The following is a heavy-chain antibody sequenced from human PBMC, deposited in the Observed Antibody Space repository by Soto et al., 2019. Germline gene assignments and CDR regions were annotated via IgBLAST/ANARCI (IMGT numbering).Heavy chain of an antibody. Sequence: QVQLVESGGGVVQPGRSLRLSCAASGFTFSSYGMHWVRQAPGKGLEWVAVISYDGSNKYYADSVKGRFTISRDNSKNTLYLQMNSLRAEDTAVYYCAKDHSAMVTSYYYYGMDVWGQGTTVTVSS. CDR3: AKDHSAMVTSYYYYGMDV. V-gene: IGHV3-30*18. CDR2: ISYDGSNK. CDR1: GFTFSSYG. J-gene: IGHJ6*02. D-gene: IGHD5-18*01.